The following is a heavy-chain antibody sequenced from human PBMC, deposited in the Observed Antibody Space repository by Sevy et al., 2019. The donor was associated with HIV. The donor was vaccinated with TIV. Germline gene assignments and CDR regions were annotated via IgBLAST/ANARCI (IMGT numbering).Heavy chain of an antibody. CDR2: ISYDGSNK. CDR1: GFTFSSYA. Sequence: GGSLRLSCAASGFTFSSYAMHWVRQAPGKGLEWVAVISYDGSNKYYADSVKGRFNISRDNSKNTLYLQMNSLRAEDTAVYYCARDTDSRDFWSGYVRYYYYGMDVWGQGTTVTVSS. V-gene: IGHV3-30-3*01. J-gene: IGHJ6*02. CDR3: ARDTDSRDFWSGYVRYYYYGMDV. D-gene: IGHD3-3*01.